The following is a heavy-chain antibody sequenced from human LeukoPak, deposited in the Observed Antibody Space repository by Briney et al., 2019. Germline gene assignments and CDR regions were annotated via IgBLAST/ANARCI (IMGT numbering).Heavy chain of an antibody. CDR1: GFTFSSYG. Sequence: GGSLRLSCAASGFTFSSYGIHWVRQAPGKGLEWVAVISYDGSNKHYADSVKGRFTISRDNSKNTLYLQMNSLRADDTAVYYCARGMWAGYACDIWGQGTMVTVSS. J-gene: IGHJ3*02. CDR3: ARGMWAGYACDI. CDR2: ISYDGSNK. V-gene: IGHV3-30*03. D-gene: IGHD1-26*01.